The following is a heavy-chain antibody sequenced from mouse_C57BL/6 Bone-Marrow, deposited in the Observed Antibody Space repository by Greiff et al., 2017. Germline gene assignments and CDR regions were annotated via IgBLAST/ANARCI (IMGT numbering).Heavy chain of an antibody. CDR3: ARDGYGSGFAY. D-gene: IGHD1-1*01. Sequence: DVKLVESGGGLVQPGGSLKLSCAASGFIFSNYGMSWVRQTPDKRLELVATIYSNGGSTYYPDSVKGRFTISRDNAKNTRYLQMSSLKSEDTAMYYCARDGYGSGFAYWGQGTLVTVSA. CDR2: IYSNGGST. CDR1: GFIFSNYG. J-gene: IGHJ3*01. V-gene: IGHV5-6-3*01.